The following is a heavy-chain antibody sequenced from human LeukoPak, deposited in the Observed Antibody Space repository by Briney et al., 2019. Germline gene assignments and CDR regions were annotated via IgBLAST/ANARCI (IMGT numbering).Heavy chain of an antibody. CDR2: INSDGGST. D-gene: IGHD3-22*01. V-gene: IGHV3-74*01. J-gene: IGHJ4*02. CDR3: AKHDYYDSTGYYVGSYYFDF. Sequence: INSDGGSTTYADSVKGRFTISRDNAKNTLYLQMNSLRAEDTAVYYCAKHDYYDSTGYYVGSYYFDFWGQGTLVTVSS.